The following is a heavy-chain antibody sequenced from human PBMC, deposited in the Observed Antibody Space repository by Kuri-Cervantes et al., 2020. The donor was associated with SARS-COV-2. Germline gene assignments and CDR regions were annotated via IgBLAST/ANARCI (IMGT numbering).Heavy chain of an antibody. CDR1: GLTVISNY. Sequence: GGSLRLSCAASGLTVISNYMSWVRQAPGKGLEWDSVIYSGGSTYCADSVKGRFTISRDNSKNALYLQMNSFRAEDTAVYYCARFDAAEAVSYYGMDVWGQGTTVTVSS. V-gene: IGHV3-53*01. CDR3: ARFDAAEAVSYYGMDV. D-gene: IGHD6-13*01. J-gene: IGHJ6*02. CDR2: IYSGGST.